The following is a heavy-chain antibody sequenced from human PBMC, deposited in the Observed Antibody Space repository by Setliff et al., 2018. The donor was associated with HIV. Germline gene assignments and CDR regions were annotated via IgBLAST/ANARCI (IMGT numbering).Heavy chain of an antibody. CDR1: GGSISSSNW. CDR2: IYHSGST. J-gene: IGHJ3*01. D-gene: IGHD2-2*01. V-gene: IGHV4-4*02. CDR3: ARDDSIVLVPAIMRGDGFDF. Sequence: LSLTCAVSGGSISSSNWWSWVRQPPGKGLEWIGEIYHSGSTNYNPSLKSRVTISLDRSKTQFPLRLTSVTAADTAVYYCARDDSIVLVPAIMRGDGFDFWGQGTMVTVSS.